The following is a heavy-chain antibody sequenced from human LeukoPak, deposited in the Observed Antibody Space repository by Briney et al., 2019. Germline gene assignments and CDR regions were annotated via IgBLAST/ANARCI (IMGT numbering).Heavy chain of an antibody. CDR3: ARGMGYYDSSGYRTVNWFDP. J-gene: IGHJ5*02. D-gene: IGHD3-22*01. Sequence: SETLSLTCTVSGGSISSGAYYWSWIRQHPGKGLEWIGYIYYSGSTNYNPSLKSRVTISVDTSKNQFSLKLSSVTAADTAVYYCARGMGYYDSSGYRTVNWFDPWGQGTLVTVSS. CDR1: GGSISSGAYY. V-gene: IGHV4-61*08. CDR2: IYYSGST.